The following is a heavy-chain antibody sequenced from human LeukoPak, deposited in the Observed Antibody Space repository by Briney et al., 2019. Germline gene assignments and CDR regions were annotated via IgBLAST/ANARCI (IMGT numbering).Heavy chain of an antibody. J-gene: IGHJ4*02. D-gene: IGHD2-15*01. V-gene: IGHV3-48*03. CDR2: ISSSGNTI. Sequence: GGSLRLSCAASGFTLSSYGMNWVRQAPGKGLEWVSYISSSGNTIYYADSVKGRFTISRDSAKNSLHLQMNSLRAEVTAVYYCARDDPRGCSGGSCYLDYWGQGTLVTVSS. CDR3: ARDDPRGCSGGSCYLDY. CDR1: GFTLSSYG.